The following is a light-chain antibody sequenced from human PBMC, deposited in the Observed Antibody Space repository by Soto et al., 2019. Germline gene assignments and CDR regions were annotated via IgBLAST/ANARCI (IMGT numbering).Light chain of an antibody. CDR3: QQLNSYPRT. CDR2: AAS. V-gene: IGKV1-9*01. Sequence: IQLTQSPSSLSASVGDRVTITCRASQGISRYLAWYQQKPGKAPKLLIYAASTLHSGVPSRFSGTGSGTDVTLTGSSLQPKDCATYSCQQLNSYPRTFGPGTKVDIK. CDR1: QGISRY. J-gene: IGKJ3*01.